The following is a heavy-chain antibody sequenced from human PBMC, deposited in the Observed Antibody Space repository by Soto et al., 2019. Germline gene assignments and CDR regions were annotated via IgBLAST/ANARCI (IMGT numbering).Heavy chain of an antibody. D-gene: IGHD1-1*01. J-gene: IGHJ4*02. CDR1: GFIFSSYS. CDR2: ISPRSDYI. CDR3: ARVSGTLERYSDLYY. V-gene: IGHV3-21*06. Sequence: EVQLVESGGGLVKPGGSLRLSCAASGFIFSSYSMNWVRQAPGKGLEWVSSISPRSDYIYFADSMRGRFTISRDNAQNSLYLHMNNLRAEDTAVYHCARVSGTLERYSDLYYLGQGTLVTVSS.